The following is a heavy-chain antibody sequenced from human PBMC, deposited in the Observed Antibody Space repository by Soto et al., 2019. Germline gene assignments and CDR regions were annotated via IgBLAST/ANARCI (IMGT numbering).Heavy chain of an antibody. CDR1: GCSIRSGGYY. D-gene: IGHD3-10*01. CDR3: ARVSPYYGSGSSFDS. CDR2: IYYSGST. J-gene: IGHJ4*02. V-gene: IGHV4-31*03. Sequence: TLSLTCTVSGCSIRSGGYYWSWIRQHPGKGLEWIGYIYYSGSTYYNPSLKSRVTISVDTSKNQFSLKLSSVTAADTAVYYCARVSPYYGSGSSFDSWGQGTLVTVSS.